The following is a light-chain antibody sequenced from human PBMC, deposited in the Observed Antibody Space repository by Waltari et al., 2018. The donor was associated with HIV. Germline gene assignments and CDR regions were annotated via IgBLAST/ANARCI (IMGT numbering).Light chain of an antibody. V-gene: IGKV3-20*01. CDR2: DAS. CDR3: QHYGSSHPGWT. J-gene: IGKJ1*01. Sequence: EIVLTQSPGTLSLSPGERATLSCRASQSLSSSYLAWYQQKPGQAPRLLIYDASSRATGIPDRFSGSGSGTDFSLTISRLAPEDFAVYYCQHYGSSHPGWTFGQGTKVEIK. CDR1: QSLSSSY.